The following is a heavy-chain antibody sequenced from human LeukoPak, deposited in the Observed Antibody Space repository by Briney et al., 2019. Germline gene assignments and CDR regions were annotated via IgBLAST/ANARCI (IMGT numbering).Heavy chain of an antibody. V-gene: IGHV4-61*01. Sequence: KPSETLSLTCTVSGGSVSSPNSYWSWIRQPPGKGLEWIGNVYYIGTTSYNSSLKSRVTISVDTSENQFSLEVTSVTAADTAVYYCARNTSSSPWFNPWGQGTLVTVSS. D-gene: IGHD6-6*01. J-gene: IGHJ5*02. CDR1: GGSVSSPNSY. CDR2: VYYIGTT. CDR3: ARNTSSSPWFNP.